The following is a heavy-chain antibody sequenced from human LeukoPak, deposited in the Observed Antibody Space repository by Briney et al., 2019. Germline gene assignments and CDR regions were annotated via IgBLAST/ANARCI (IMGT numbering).Heavy chain of an antibody. Sequence: ASVKVSCKASGYTFTSYAINWVRQATGQGLEWMGWMNPNSGNTGYAQKFQGRVTMTRNTSISTAYMELSSLRSEDTAVYYCARTTYYDYVWGSYGANAFDIWGQGTMVTVSS. CDR1: GYTFTSYA. V-gene: IGHV1-8*01. CDR2: MNPNSGNT. D-gene: IGHD3-16*01. J-gene: IGHJ3*02. CDR3: ARTTYYDYVWGSYGANAFDI.